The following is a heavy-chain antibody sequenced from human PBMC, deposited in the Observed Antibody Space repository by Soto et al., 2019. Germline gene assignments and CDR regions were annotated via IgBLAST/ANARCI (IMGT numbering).Heavy chain of an antibody. D-gene: IGHD3-3*01. Sequence: QITLNESGRAVVKPAETLTLSCTFSGCSLTTSGVGVGWIRQSPGKAPQWLALIYWDDDKRYSASLKSRLTITKDTSKNQVVLTMAIVDPADTATYYCAHRILRTVFALVTTTAIYFDFWGQGTPVVVSS. J-gene: IGHJ4*02. CDR2: IYWDDDK. CDR1: GCSLTTSGVG. V-gene: IGHV2-5*02. CDR3: AHRILRTVFALVTTTAIYFDF.